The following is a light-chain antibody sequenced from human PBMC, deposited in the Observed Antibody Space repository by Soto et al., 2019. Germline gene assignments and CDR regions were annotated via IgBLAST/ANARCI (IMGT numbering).Light chain of an antibody. CDR3: QQRSNWPTT. CDR1: QSVGSY. CDR2: DAS. V-gene: IGKV3-11*01. J-gene: IGKJ5*01. Sequence: ESVLTQSPATLSLSPGERATLSCRASQSVGSYLAWYQQKPGQAPRLLIYDASNRATGIPARFSGSGSGTDFTLTISSLEPEDFAVYYCQQRSNWPTTFGQGTRLEIK.